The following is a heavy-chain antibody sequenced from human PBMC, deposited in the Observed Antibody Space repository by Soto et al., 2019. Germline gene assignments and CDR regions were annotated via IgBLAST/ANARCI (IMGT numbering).Heavy chain of an antibody. CDR2: ISAYNGNT. J-gene: IGHJ5*02. Sequence: ASVKVSCKASGYTFTSYGISWVRQAPGQGLEWMGWISAYNGNTNYAQKLQGRVTMTTDTSTSTAYMELRSLRSDDTAVYYCAREYGSGSYYNIRYNWFDPWGQGTLVTVSS. V-gene: IGHV1-18*01. D-gene: IGHD3-10*01. CDR1: GYTFTSYG. CDR3: AREYGSGSYYNIRYNWFDP.